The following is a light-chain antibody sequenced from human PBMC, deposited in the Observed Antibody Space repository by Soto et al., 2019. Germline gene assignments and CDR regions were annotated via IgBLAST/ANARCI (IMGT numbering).Light chain of an antibody. J-gene: IGKJ5*01. CDR2: DAS. Sequence: DIHMTQSPSSLSASLGDRVTITFQASQAITKYLNWYQQKPGKAPKLLIFDASNLETGVPSRFSGSGSGTDFTFTISSLQPEDIATYYCQQYDNLPITFGQGTRLEIK. CDR1: QAITKY. V-gene: IGKV1-33*01. CDR3: QQYDNLPIT.